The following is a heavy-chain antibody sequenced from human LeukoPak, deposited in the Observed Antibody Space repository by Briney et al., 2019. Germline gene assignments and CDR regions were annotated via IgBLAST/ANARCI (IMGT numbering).Heavy chain of an antibody. J-gene: IGHJ6*03. CDR1: GGSISSYY. CDR2: IYYSGST. Sequence: SETLSLTCTVSGGSISSYYWSWLRQPPGKGLEWIGYIYYSGSTNYNPSLKSRVTISVDTSKYQFSLKLSSVTAADTAVYYCARATVTLYYYYMDVWGKGTTVTVSS. CDR3: ARATVTLYYYYMDV. V-gene: IGHV4-59*01. D-gene: IGHD4-11*01.